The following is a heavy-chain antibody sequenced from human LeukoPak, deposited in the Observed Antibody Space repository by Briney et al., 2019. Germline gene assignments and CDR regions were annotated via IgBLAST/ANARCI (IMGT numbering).Heavy chain of an antibody. V-gene: IGHV1-69*10. CDR2: IIPILGIA. J-gene: IGHJ4*02. CDR3: AREEARSSWYLCLDY. Sequence: ASVKVSCKASGYTFTSYGISWVRQAPGQGLEWMGRIIPILGIANYAQKFQGRVTITADKSTSTAYMELSSLRSEDTAVYYCAREEARSSWYLCLDYWGQGTLVTVSS. D-gene: IGHD6-13*01. CDR1: GYTFTSYG.